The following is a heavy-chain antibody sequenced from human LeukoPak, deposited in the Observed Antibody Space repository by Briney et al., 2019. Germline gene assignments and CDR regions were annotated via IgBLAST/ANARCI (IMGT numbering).Heavy chain of an antibody. D-gene: IGHD1-26*01. V-gene: IGHV3-48*01. Sequence: PGGSLRLSCAASGFTFSTYSMNWVRQAPGKGLEWVSYISSSSSTIYYADSVKGRFTISRDKAKNSLFLQMNSLRVEDTAVYYCARDLVETTNRKYFDYWGQGTLVTVSS. CDR3: ARDLVETTNRKYFDY. CDR1: GFTFSTYS. CDR2: ISSSSSTI. J-gene: IGHJ4*02.